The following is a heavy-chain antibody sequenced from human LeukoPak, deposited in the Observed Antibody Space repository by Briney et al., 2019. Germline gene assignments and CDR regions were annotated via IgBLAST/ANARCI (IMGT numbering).Heavy chain of an antibody. CDR1: GGSISSGSYY. Sequence: SQTLSLTCTVSGGSISSGSYYWSWIRQPAGKGLEWIGRIYTSGSTNYNPSLKSRVTISVDTSKNQFSLKLSSVTAADTAVYYCARDYGDIPPDWYYDLWGRGTLVTVSS. CDR2: IYTSGST. V-gene: IGHV4-61*02. J-gene: IGHJ2*01. D-gene: IGHD4-17*01. CDR3: ARDYGDIPPDWYYDL.